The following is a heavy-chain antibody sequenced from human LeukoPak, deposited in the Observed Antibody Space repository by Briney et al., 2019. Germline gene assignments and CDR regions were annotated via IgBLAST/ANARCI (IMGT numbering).Heavy chain of an antibody. D-gene: IGHD3-10*01. CDR2: ISYDGNNK. J-gene: IGHJ6*03. CDR3: ARGGIPTGPYYYFYYMDV. Sequence: PGSSLRLSCAASGFTFSRKVMHWVRQAPGKGLEWVALISYDGNNKFYADSVKGRFTISRDNSRNTLYLQMNSLRGEDAAVYSCARGGIPTGPYYYFYYMDVWGKGTAVTVSS. CDR1: GFTFSRKV. V-gene: IGHV3-30*01.